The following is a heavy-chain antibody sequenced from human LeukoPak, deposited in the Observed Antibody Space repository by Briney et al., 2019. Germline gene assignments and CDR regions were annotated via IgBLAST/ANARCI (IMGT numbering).Heavy chain of an antibody. CDR3: ARAYHGDFEGSGIYFDY. CDR1: GGSFSGYY. CDR2: IYYSGST. V-gene: IGHV4-59*01. J-gene: IGHJ4*02. Sequence: KPSETLSLTCAVYGGSFSGYYWSRIRQPPGKGLEWIGYIYYSGSTNYNPSLKSRVTISVDTSKNQFSLKLSSVTAADTAVYYCARAYHGDFEGSGIYFDYWGQGTLVTVSS. D-gene: IGHD4-17*01.